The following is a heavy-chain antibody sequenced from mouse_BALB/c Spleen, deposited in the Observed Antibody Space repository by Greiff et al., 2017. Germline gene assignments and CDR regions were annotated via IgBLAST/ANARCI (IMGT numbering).Heavy chain of an antibody. CDR3: ARGGHYFDY. CDR2: ISSGGSYT. J-gene: IGHJ2*01. Sequence: EVKLVESGGDLVKPGGSLKLSCAASGFTFSSYGMSWVRQTPDKRLEWVATISSGGSYTYYPDSVKGRFTISRDNAKNTLYLQMSSLKSEDTSMYYCARGGHYFDYWGQGTTLTVSS. CDR1: GFTFSSYG. V-gene: IGHV5-6*01.